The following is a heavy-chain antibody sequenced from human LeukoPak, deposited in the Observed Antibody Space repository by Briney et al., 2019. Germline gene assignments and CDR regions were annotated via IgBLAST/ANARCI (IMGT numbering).Heavy chain of an antibody. J-gene: IGHJ6*02. CDR1: GGSISNYH. D-gene: IGHD1-26*01. V-gene: IGHV4-59*06. Sequence: SETLSLTCSVSGGSISNYHWNWIRQPAGKGLEWIGYIYYSGSTYYNPSLKSRVTISVDTSKNQFSLKLSSVTAADTAVYYCARDTVGATQYYYYGMDVWGQGTTVTVSS. CDR3: ARDTVGATQYYYYGMDV. CDR2: IYYSGST.